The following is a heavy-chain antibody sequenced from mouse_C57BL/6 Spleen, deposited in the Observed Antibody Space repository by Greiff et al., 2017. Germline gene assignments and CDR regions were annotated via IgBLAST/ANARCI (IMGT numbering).Heavy chain of an antibody. CDR1: GYTFTDYY. V-gene: IGHV1-77*01. Sequence: QVQLQQSGAELVKPGASVKISYKASGYTFTDYYINWVKQRPGQGLEWIGKIGPGSGSTYYNEKFKGKATLTADKSSSTAYMQLSSLTSEDSAVYFCAREDGYYLYYAMDYWGQGTSVTVSS. J-gene: IGHJ4*01. D-gene: IGHD2-3*01. CDR2: IGPGSGST. CDR3: AREDGYYLYYAMDY.